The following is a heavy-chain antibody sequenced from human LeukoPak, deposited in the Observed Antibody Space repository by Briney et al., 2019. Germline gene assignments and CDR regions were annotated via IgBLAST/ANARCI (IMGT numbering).Heavy chain of an antibody. CDR1: GYTFTNYC. D-gene: IGHD3-3*01. V-gene: IGHV1-18*01. CDR2: INIYNGNT. CDR3: ARITYDFWSGYYMPDDP. Sequence: ASVKVSCKASGYTFTNYCISWVRQAPGQGLEWMGWINIYNGNTDYAQKLRGRVTMTTDTSTSTAYMELRSLRSDDTAVYYCARITYDFWSGYYMPDDPWGQGTLVTVSS. J-gene: IGHJ5*02.